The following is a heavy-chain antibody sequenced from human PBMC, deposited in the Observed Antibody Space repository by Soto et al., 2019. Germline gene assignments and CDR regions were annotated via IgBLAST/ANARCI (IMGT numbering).Heavy chain of an antibody. J-gene: IGHJ5*02. Sequence: SESLSLTCAVSGGSISSGNWWSWVRQPPGKGREWIGEIYHSGSTNYNPSLKSRVTISVDTSKNQFSLKLTSVTAADTAVYYCARDPAPWGQGTLVTVSS. V-gene: IGHV4-4*02. CDR3: ARDPAP. CDR1: GGSISSGNW. CDR2: IYHSGST.